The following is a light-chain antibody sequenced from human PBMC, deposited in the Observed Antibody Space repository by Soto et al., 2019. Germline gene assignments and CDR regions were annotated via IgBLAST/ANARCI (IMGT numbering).Light chain of an antibody. CDR2: TAS. J-gene: IGKJ4*01. Sequence: DIQMTQSPSSVSASVGDIVTITCRASQDINKWLAWYQQKPGLAPNLVIYTASRLHGGGPSRFSGSASGTDFTLTISSLQPEDVATYYCQQGKGFPLNFGGGTKVDIK. V-gene: IGKV1-12*01. CDR3: QQGKGFPLN. CDR1: QDINKW.